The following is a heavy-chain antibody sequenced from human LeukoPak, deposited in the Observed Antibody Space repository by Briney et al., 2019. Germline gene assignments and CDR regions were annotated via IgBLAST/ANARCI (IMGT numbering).Heavy chain of an antibody. V-gene: IGHV4-31*03. J-gene: IGHJ3*02. Sequence: SETLSLTCSVSGGSISIGGYYWNWVRQLPEKGLEWLGYISHSGYSYYTPSLKSRLTISMDTSKNQFSLKLTSVTAADTAVYYCAKFGSDAFDIWGQGTMVTISS. CDR2: ISHSGYS. D-gene: IGHD3-10*01. CDR3: AKFGSDAFDI. CDR1: GGSISIGGYY.